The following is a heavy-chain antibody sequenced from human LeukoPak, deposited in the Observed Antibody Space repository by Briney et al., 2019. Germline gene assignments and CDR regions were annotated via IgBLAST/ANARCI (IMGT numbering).Heavy chain of an antibody. CDR3: ARVVPLEWLLYRSKYNWFDP. Sequence: SETLSLTCTVSGGSISSSSYCWGWIRQPPGKGLEWIGSIYYSGSTYYNPSLKSRVTISVDTSKNQSSLKLSSVTAADTAVYYCARVVPLEWLLYRSKYNWFDPWGQGTLVTVSS. D-gene: IGHD3-3*01. J-gene: IGHJ5*02. CDR2: IYYSGST. V-gene: IGHV4-39*07. CDR1: GGSISSSSYC.